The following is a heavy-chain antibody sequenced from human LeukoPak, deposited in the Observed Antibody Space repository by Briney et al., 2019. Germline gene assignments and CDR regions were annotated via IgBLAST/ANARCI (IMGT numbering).Heavy chain of an antibody. CDR1: GGTFSSYA. D-gene: IGHD1-1*01. CDR3: ARDTLRHWNYYMDV. V-gene: IGHV1-69*06. J-gene: IGHJ6*03. CDR2: IIPIFGTA. Sequence: GASVKVSCKASGGTFSSYAISWVRQAPGQGLEWMGGIIPIFGTANYAQKFQGRVTITADKSTSTAYMELSSLRSEDTAVYHCARDTLRHWNYYMDVWGKGTTVTVSS.